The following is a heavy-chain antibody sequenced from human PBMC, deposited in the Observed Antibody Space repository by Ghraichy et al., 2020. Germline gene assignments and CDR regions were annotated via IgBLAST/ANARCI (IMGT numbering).Heavy chain of an antibody. V-gene: IGHV3-53*01. D-gene: IGHD5/OR15-5a*01. Sequence: LSLTCAASGFSVSDNYMSWVRQPPGKGLEWVSVIYSDGTTYYADSVKGRFTISRDNFNNTLYLQMNTLRTDDTAVFYCARDQRKRGYSVYGADVWGQGTTVTVSS. CDR1: GFSVSDNY. J-gene: IGHJ6*02. CDR3: ARDQRKRGYSVYGADV. CDR2: IYSDGTT.